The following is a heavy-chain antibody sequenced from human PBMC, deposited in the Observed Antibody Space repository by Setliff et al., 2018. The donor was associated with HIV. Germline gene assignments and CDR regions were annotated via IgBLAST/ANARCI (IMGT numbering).Heavy chain of an antibody. CDR3: ASSGSYGY. CDR1: GFIFSDYS. J-gene: IGHJ4*02. Sequence: GGSLRLSCAASGFIFSDYSMNWVRQAPGKGLVWVSRINSDGSSTTYADSVKGRFTISRDNAKNTLYLQMNSLRAEDTAVYYCASSGSYGYWGQGTLVTVSS. CDR2: INSDGSST. D-gene: IGHD1-26*01. V-gene: IGHV3-74*01.